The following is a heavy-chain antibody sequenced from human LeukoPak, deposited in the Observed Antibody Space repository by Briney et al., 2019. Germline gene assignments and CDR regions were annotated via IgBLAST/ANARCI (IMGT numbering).Heavy chain of an antibody. D-gene: IGHD1-26*01. CDR2: FDPEDGET. CDR3: ATAVAIVGATRVTPLDY. V-gene: IGHV1-24*01. Sequence: ASVKVSCKFSGYTLTELSMHWVRQAPGKGLEWMGGFDPEDGETIYAQKFQGRVIMTEDTSTDTAYMELSSLRSEDTAVYYCATAVAIVGATRVTPLDYWGQGTLVTVSS. CDR1: GYTLTELS. J-gene: IGHJ4*02.